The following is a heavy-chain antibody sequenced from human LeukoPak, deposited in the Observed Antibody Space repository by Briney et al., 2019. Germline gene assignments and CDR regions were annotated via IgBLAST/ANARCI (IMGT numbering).Heavy chain of an antibody. CDR1: GFTFSNFE. J-gene: IGHJ4*02. D-gene: IGHD3-16*02. V-gene: IGHV3-48*03. CDR3: ARGSTFGGVISDF. Sequence: PGGSLRLSCAASGFTFSNFEMNWVRQIPGKGLEWLSFITRSSRIIYYADSVKGRFTISRDNADNSLHLQMNSLRVGDTGIYFCARGSTFGGVISDFWGQGTLVTVSS. CDR2: ITRSSRII.